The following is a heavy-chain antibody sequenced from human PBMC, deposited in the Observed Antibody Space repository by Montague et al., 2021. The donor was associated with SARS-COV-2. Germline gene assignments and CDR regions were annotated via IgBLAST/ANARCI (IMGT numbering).Heavy chain of an antibody. CDR2: IYHSGSA. D-gene: IGHD3-3*01. CDR1: GHSIWSSDW. Sequence: SETLSLTCSVSGHSIWSSDWWTWVRQPPGKGLEWIGEIYHSGSATYNPSLKSRVTISVDKSKNQFSLTLTSLTAADTAVYYCARAQKTMSGMLIPPYYFDFWGQGTPGHRLL. CDR3: ARAQKTMSGMLIPPYYFDF. V-gene: IGHV4-4*02. J-gene: IGHJ4*02.